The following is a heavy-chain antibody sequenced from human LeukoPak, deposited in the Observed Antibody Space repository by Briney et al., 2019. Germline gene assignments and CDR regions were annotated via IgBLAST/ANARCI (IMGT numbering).Heavy chain of an antibody. D-gene: IGHD3-10*01. V-gene: IGHV3-23*01. CDR1: GFTFSSYA. CDR2: ISGSGGST. CDR3: AKDSPAKNLWFGELND. J-gene: IGHJ4*02. Sequence: GGSLRLSCAASGFTFSSYAMSWVRQAPGKGLEWVSAISGSGGSTYYADSVKGRFTISRDNSKNTLYLQMNSLRAEDTAVYYCAKDSPAKNLWFGELNDWGQGTLVTVSS.